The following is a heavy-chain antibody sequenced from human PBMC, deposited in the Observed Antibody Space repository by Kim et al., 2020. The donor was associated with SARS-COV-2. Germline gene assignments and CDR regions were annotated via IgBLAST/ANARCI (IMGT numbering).Heavy chain of an antibody. J-gene: IGHJ4*02. CDR1: GDSISRSSNY. CDR2: INYSGNT. Sequence: SETLSLTCTVSGDSISRSSNYWGWIRQPPGKGLEWIGSINYSGNTYYNPSLKSRVTISVDTSKNQFSLKMRSVTAADTAVYYCARLVSENSAVEYFGQGT. CDR3: ARLVSENSAVEY. V-gene: IGHV4-39*01.